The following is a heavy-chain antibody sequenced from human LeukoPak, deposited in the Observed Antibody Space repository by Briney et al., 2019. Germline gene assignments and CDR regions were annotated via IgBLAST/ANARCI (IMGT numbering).Heavy chain of an antibody. D-gene: IGHD6-19*01. CDR2: ISAYNGNT. Sequence: ASVKVSCKASGYTFTSYGITWVRQAPGQGLEWMGWISAYNGNTNYAQKLQGRVTMTTDTSTSTAYMELRSLRSDDTAVYYCARKVWLVNGGPIDPWGQGTLVTVSS. J-gene: IGHJ5*02. CDR3: ARKVWLVNGGPIDP. V-gene: IGHV1-18*01. CDR1: GYTFTSYG.